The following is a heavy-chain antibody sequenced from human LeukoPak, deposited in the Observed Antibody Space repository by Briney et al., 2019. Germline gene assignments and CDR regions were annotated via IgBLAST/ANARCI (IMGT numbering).Heavy chain of an antibody. CDR3: ARHPGGIVGATGQFDY. J-gene: IGHJ4*02. D-gene: IGHD1-26*01. CDR1: GYXFTSYW. CDR2: IYPGDSDT. Sequence: GESLKISCNGSGYXFTSYWICWVRQMPGKGLEWMGIIYPGDSDTRYSPSFQGQVTISADKSINTAYLQWSSLKASDTAMYYCARHPGGIVGATGQFDYWGQGTLVTVSS. V-gene: IGHV5-51*01.